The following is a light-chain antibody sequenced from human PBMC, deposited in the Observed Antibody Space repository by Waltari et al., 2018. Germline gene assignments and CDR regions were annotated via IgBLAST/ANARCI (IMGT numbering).Light chain of an antibody. V-gene: IGKV1-39*01. CDR3: QQSYSTLRT. CDR2: AAS. CDR1: QSISSY. Sequence: DIQMTQSPSSLSASVGDRATITCRASQSISSYLNWYQQKPGKAPKLLIYAASNLQTGVPSRFSGSGSGTDFSLTISSLQPDDFATYYCQQSYSTLRTFGHGTRVEIK. J-gene: IGKJ1*01.